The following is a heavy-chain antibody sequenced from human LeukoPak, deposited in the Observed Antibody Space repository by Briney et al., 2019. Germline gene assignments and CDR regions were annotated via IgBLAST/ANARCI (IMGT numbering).Heavy chain of an antibody. V-gene: IGHV4-61*08. J-gene: IGHJ4*02. D-gene: IGHD5-18*01. CDR2: IYYSGST. CDR3: ARGYSYNYPYFDY. Sequence: PSETLSLTCTVSGGSISSGGYYWSWIRQHPGKGLEWIGFIYYSGSTNYNPSLKSRVTILVDTSKNQFSLRLTSVTAADTAVYYCARGYSYNYPYFDYWGQGTLVTVSS. CDR1: GGSISSGGYY.